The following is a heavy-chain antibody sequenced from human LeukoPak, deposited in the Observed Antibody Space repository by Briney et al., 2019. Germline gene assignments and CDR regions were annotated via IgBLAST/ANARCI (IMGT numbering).Heavy chain of an antibody. CDR3: ARLLPPIVATSHWFDP. V-gene: IGHV3-11*06. D-gene: IGHD5-12*01. CDR2: ISSSSSYT. CDR1: GFTFSDYY. J-gene: IGHJ5*02. Sequence: KSGGPLRLSCAASGFTFSDYYMSWIRQAPGKGLEWVSYISSSSSYTNYADSVKGRFTISRANAKNSLYLQMNSLRAEDTAVYYCARLLPPIVATSHWFDPWGQGTLVTVSS.